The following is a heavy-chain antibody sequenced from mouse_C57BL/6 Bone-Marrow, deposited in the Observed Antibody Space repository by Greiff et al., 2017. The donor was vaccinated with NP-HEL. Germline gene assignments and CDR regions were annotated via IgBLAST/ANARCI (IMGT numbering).Heavy chain of an antibody. CDR3: ARDDLDV. CDR1: GFTFSSYA. CDR2: ISDGGSYT. J-gene: IGHJ1*03. V-gene: IGHV5-4*01. Sequence: EVQLQQSGGGLVKPGGSLKLSCAASGFTFSSYAMSWVRQTPEKRLEWVATISDGGSYTYYPDNVKGRFTISRDNAKNNLYLQMSHLKSEDTAMYYCARDDLDVWGTGTTVTVSS.